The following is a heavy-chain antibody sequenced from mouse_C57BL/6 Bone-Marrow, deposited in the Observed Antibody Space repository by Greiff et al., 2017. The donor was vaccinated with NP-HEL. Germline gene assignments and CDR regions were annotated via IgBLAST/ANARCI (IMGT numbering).Heavy chain of an antibody. D-gene: IGHD1-1*01. CDR1: GFTFSSYA. CDR3: ARNYYGSHMDY. CDR2: ISDGGSYT. V-gene: IGHV5-4*01. J-gene: IGHJ4*01. Sequence: EVQGVESGGGLVKPGGSLKLSCAASGFTFSSYAMSWVRQTPEKRLEWVATISDGGSYTYYPDNVKGRFTISRDNAKNNLYLQMSHLKSEDTAMYYCARNYYGSHMDYWGQGTSVTVSS.